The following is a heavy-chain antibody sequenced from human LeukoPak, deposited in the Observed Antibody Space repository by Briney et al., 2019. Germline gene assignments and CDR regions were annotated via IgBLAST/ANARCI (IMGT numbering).Heavy chain of an antibody. Sequence: GGSLRLSCAASGFTFSIYWMSWVRQAPGKGLEWAASIKQDGSVKHFLDSVKGRFTISRDNSKNTLYLQMDSLRGEDTAVYYCAKDFRIGYSAHFDYWGQGALVTVSS. CDR3: AKDFRIGYSAHFDY. CDR2: IKQDGSVK. J-gene: IGHJ4*02. V-gene: IGHV3-7*03. CDR1: GFTFSIYW. D-gene: IGHD2-21*01.